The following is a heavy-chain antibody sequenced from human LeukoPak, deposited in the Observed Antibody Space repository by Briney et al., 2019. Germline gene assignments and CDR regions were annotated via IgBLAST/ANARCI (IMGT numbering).Heavy chain of an antibody. CDR1: AGSTSSYY. Sequence: SEALSLTCTVSAGSTSSYYGMWIRQPAGGGLEGIVRIYTSGSTNYNPSLKSRVTMSVDTSKNQFSLKLSSVTAAGTAVYYCARGSGGDPFDYWGQGTLVTVSS. D-gene: IGHD2-21*02. CDR2: IYTSGST. J-gene: IGHJ4*02. V-gene: IGHV4-4*07. CDR3: ARGSGGDPFDY.